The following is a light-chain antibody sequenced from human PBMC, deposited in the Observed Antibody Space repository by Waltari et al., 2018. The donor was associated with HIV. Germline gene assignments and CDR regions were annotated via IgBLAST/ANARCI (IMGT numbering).Light chain of an antibody. Sequence: QSVLTQPPSVSGAPGQRVTLPCTGSSSNIGAGYHVHWYQQLPGTAPKLLIYGNSNRPSGVPDRFSGSKSGTSASLAITGLQAEDEADYHCQSHDSSLSGYVFGTGTKVTVL. CDR1: SSNIGAGYH. CDR3: QSHDSSLSGYV. J-gene: IGLJ1*01. V-gene: IGLV1-40*01. CDR2: GNS.